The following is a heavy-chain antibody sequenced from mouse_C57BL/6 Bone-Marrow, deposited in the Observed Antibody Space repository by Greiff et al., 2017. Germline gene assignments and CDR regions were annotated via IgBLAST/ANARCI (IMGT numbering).Heavy chain of an antibody. V-gene: IGHV1-81*01. CDR3: ARWGYGRSYVWYFDV. Sequence: QVQLKESGAELARPGASVKLSCKASGYTFTSYGLSWVKQRTGQGLEWIGEIYPRSGNTYYNEKFKGKSTLTADKSSSTAYMELRSLTAEDSAVYFCARWGYGRSYVWYFDVWGTVTTVTVSS. CDR2: IYPRSGNT. J-gene: IGHJ1*03. D-gene: IGHD1-1*01. CDR1: GYTFTSYG.